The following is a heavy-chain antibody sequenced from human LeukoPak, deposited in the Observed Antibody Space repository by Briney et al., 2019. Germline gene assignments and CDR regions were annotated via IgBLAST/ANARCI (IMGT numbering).Heavy chain of an antibody. CDR3: AKSRVQGFDP. CDR2: ISYDGSNK. D-gene: IGHD1-1*01. Sequence: GGSLRLSCAASGFTFSNAWMSWVRQAPGKGLGWVAIISYDGSNKYYTDAVKGRFTISRDNSKNTLYLQMNSLRIEDTAVYYCAKSRVQGFDPWGQGTLVTVSS. J-gene: IGHJ5*02. V-gene: IGHV3-30*18. CDR1: GFTFSNAW.